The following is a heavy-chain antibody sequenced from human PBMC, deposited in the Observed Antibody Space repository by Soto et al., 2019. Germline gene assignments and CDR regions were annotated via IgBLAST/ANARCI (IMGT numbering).Heavy chain of an antibody. Sequence: ASVKVSCKTSGYTFTAYFIHWVRQAPGQGLEWMGWISGYNGNTRYKQNFQGRVTMTRDASTGTAYMELRSLRSDDTAVYYCARDIPSADGYYFDFWGQGTLVTV. CDR2: ISGYNGNT. CDR1: GYTFTAYF. J-gene: IGHJ4*02. D-gene: IGHD6-13*01. CDR3: ARDIPSADGYYFDF. V-gene: IGHV1-18*01.